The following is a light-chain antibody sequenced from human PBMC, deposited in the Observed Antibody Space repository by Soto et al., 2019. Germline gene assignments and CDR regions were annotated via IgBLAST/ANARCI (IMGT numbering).Light chain of an antibody. CDR3: ATWDDDGYVA. CDR2: RDN. J-gene: IGLJ2*01. Sequence: QSVLTQPPSASGTPGQRVTISCSGSSSNIGTNYVYWYRQFPRTAPKLLISRDNRRPSGVPDRFSGSKSGTSASLAISGLRSDDEADYYCATWDDDGYVAFGGGTKLTVL. V-gene: IGLV1-47*01. CDR1: SSNIGTNY.